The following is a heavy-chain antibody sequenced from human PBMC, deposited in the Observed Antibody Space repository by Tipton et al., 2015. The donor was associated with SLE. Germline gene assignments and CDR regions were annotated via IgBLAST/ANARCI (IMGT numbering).Heavy chain of an antibody. J-gene: IGHJ1*01. CDR2: MNPNSGNT. CDR3: ARPRQPGGDFQH. CDR1: GYTFTSYD. V-gene: IGHV1-8*01. D-gene: IGHD2-8*02. Sequence: QSGVEVKKPGASVKVSCKASGYTFTSYDINWVRQATGQGLEWMGWMNPNSGNTGYAQKFQGRVTTTRNTSISTAYMELSSLRSEDTAVYYCARPRQPGGDFQHWGQGTLVTVSS.